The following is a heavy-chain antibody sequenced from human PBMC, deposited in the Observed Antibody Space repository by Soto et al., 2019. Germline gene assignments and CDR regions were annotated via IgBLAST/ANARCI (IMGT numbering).Heavy chain of an antibody. D-gene: IGHD2-8*02. CDR2: INHSGST. V-gene: IGHV4-34*01. Sequence: SETLSLTRAVYCGSFSGYYLTWIRQPPGTGLEWIGEINHSGSTNYNPSLKSRVTISVDTSKNQFSLKLTSVTAADTAVYYCARDKITGLFDYWGQGTLVTVSS. J-gene: IGHJ4*02. CDR3: ARDKITGLFDY. CDR1: CGSFSGYY.